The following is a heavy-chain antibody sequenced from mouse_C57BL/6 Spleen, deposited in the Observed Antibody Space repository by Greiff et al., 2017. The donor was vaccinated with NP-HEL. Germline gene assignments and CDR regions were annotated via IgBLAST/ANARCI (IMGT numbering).Heavy chain of an antibody. CDR1: GFSLTSYG. Sequence: QVQLQQSGPGLVQPSQSLSITCTVSGFSLTSYGVHWVRQSPGKGLEWLGVIWSGGSTDYTAAFISRLSISKDNSKSQVFFKMNSLQADDTAIYYCARHITTGDAMDYWGQGTSVTVSS. CDR3: ARHITTGDAMDY. V-gene: IGHV2-2*01. D-gene: IGHD1-2*01. J-gene: IGHJ4*01. CDR2: IWSGGST.